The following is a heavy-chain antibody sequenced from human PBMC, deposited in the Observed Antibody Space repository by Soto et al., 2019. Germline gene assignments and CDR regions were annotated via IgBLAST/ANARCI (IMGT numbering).Heavy chain of an antibody. CDR3: ARAPRGNYGYPSFFDY. Sequence: WSVGEGSRSGWAWCLFMKNHGKGLEWIGYIYYSGSTNYNPSLKSRVTISVDTSKNQFSLKLSSVTAADTAVYYCARAPRGNYGYPSFFDYWGQGTLVTVSS. CDR2: IYYSGST. D-gene: IGHD3-10*01. J-gene: IGHJ4*02. V-gene: IGHV4-59*01. CDR1: EGSRSGWA.